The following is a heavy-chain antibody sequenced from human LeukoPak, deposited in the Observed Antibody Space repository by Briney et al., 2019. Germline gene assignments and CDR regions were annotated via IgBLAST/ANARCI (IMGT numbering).Heavy chain of an antibody. Sequence: GGSLRLSCAASGFTFSSYAMHWVRQAPGKGLEWVAVISYDGSNKYYADSAKGRFTISRDNSKNTLYLQMNSLRAEDTAVYYCARDVASGYSSSSSDYWGQGTLVTVSS. CDR2: ISYDGSNK. CDR3: ARDVASGYSSSSSDY. V-gene: IGHV3-30*01. J-gene: IGHJ4*02. CDR1: GFTFSSYA. D-gene: IGHD6-6*01.